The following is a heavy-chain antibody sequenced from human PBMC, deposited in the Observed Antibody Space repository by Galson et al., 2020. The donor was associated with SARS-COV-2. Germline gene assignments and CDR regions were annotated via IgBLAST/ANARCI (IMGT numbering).Heavy chain of an antibody. Sequence: GGSLRLSCAASGFTFSSYAMSWVRQAPGKGLEWVSAISGSGGSTYYADSVKGRFTISRDNSKNTLYLQMNSLRAEDTAVYYCAKGRTVGYYYYYDYMDVWGKGTTVTISS. J-gene: IGHJ6*03. CDR1: GFTFSSYA. D-gene: IGHD4-17*01. CDR3: AKGRTVGYYYYYDYMDV. V-gene: IGHV3-23*01. CDR2: ISGSGGST.